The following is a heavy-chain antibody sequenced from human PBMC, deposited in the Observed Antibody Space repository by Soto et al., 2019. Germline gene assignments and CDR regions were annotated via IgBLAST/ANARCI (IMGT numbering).Heavy chain of an antibody. V-gene: IGHV1-18*01. CDR3: VVAAQPYYFDY. CDR1: RYTCTSYV. D-gene: IGHD2-15*01. J-gene: IGHJ4*02. CDR2: ISAYNGTT. Sequence: QVQLVQSRAEVKQPGASVKVSCKASRYTCTSYVISWVRQAPGQGHEWMGGISAYNGTTNYAQKLQGRVTMTTDTSTSTAYMELRSLRSDDTAVYYCVVAAQPYYFDYWGQGTLVTVSS.